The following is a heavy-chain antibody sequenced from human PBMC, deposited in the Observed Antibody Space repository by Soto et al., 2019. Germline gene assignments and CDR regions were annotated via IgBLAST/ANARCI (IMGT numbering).Heavy chain of an antibody. Sequence: SLRLSCAASGFTFEDYAMHWVRQVPGKGLGWVSGINWNSGSIGYGDSVKGRFAISRDNAKNSLHLQMNSLSAEDTAFYYCVKDESINWYSGHFRHWGQGTLVTVSS. CDR1: GFTFEDYA. D-gene: IGHD6-13*01. V-gene: IGHV3-9*01. J-gene: IGHJ1*01. CDR2: INWNSGSI. CDR3: VKDESINWYSGHFRH.